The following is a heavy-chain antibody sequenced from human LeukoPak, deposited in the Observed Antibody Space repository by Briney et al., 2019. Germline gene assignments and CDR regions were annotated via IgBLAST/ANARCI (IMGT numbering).Heavy chain of an antibody. Sequence: GGSLRLSCAASGFTFSSYVMSWVRQAPGKGLEWVSAIRGSGGTTYYADSVKGRFTISRDNSKNTLFLQMNSLRAEDTAVYYCVKDEWNHWGQGTLVTVSS. J-gene: IGHJ4*02. CDR1: GFTFSSYV. D-gene: IGHD3-3*01. CDR2: IRGSGGTT. V-gene: IGHV3-23*01. CDR3: VKDEWNH.